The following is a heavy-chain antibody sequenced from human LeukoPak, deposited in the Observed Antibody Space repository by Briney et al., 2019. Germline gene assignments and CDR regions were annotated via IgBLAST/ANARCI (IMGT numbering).Heavy chain of an antibody. J-gene: IGHJ4*02. CDR1: GFTFSSYA. Sequence: PGGSLRLSCAASGFTFSSYAMSWVRQAPGKGLEWVSYISSSSSTIYYADSVKGRFTISRDNAKNSLYLQMDSLRAEDTAVYYCARGRLAFDYWGQGTLVTVSS. CDR2: ISSSSSTI. V-gene: IGHV3-48*01. CDR3: ARGRLAFDY.